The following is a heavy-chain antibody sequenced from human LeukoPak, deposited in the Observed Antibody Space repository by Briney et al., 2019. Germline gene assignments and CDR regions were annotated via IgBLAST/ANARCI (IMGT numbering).Heavy chain of an antibody. V-gene: IGHV3-7*01. CDR1: GFTLTNYW. Sequence: GGSLRLSCAASGFTLTNYWMTWVRQAPGKGLEWVANIKEDGSVKYYMDSVKGRFTISRDNAKNSQYLQMNSLRAEDTAVYYCAKWTVISGYYHIDYWGQGTLVTVSS. J-gene: IGHJ4*02. D-gene: IGHD2-15*01. CDR3: AKWTVISGYYHIDY. CDR2: IKEDGSVK.